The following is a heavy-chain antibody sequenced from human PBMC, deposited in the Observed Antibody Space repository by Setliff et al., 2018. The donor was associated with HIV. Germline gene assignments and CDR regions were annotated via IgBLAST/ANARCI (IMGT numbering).Heavy chain of an antibody. D-gene: IGHD2-15*01. J-gene: IGHJ6*03. CDR2: IFSSGIT. V-gene: IGHV4-31*03. Sequence: SETLSLTCSVSGDSISSGAYYWSWIRQHPVKGLEWLGYIFSSGITYYSPSLHSRVTISLDTSKNQFSLNLTSITAADTAVYYCTRDTGGGGFPMDVWGKGTTVTVSS. CDR1: GDSISSGAYY. CDR3: TRDTGGGGFPMDV.